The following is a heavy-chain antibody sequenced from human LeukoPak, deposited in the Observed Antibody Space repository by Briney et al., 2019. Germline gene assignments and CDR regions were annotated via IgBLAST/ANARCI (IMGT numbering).Heavy chain of an antibody. J-gene: IGHJ6*02. CDR3: AKEGSSGWYYYYYGMDV. Sequence: GGSLRLSCAASGFTFSSYWMSWVRQAPGKGLEWVSAISGSGGSTYYADSVKGRFTISRDNSKNTLYLQMNSLRAEDTAVYYCAKEGSSGWYYYYYGMDVWGQGTTVTVSS. V-gene: IGHV3-23*01. CDR1: GFTFSSYW. D-gene: IGHD6-19*01. CDR2: ISGSGGST.